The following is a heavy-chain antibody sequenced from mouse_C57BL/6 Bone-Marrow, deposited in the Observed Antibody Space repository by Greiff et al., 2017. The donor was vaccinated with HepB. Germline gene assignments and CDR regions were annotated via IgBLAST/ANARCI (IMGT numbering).Heavy chain of an antibody. V-gene: IGHV7-1*01. CDR3: ARDASLYGPFAY. CDR2: SRNKANDYTT. CDR1: GFTFSDFY. J-gene: IGHJ3*01. D-gene: IGHD1-1*02. Sequence: EVKLVESGGGLVQSGRSLRLSCATSGFTFSDFYMEWVRQAPGKGLEWIAASRNKANDYTTEYSASVKGRFIVSRDTSQSILYLQMNALRAEDTAIYYCARDASLYGPFAYWGQGTLVTVSA.